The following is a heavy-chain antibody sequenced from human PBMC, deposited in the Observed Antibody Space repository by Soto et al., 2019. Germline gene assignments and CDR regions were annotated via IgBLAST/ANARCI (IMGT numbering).Heavy chain of an antibody. D-gene: IGHD1-1*01. V-gene: IGHV1-69*15. CDR3: VREGYTFGPGAVSGALDI. CDR1: GGTFGSNA. Sequence: QVQLVQSETEVRKPGSSVKVSCRASGGTFGSNAISWVRQAPGQGLEWMGNIIPIFGTTKRSQNFQGRITITADESTNTAYLELNSLRSEDTAIYFCVREGYTFGPGAVSGALDIWGQGTMVTVS. CDR2: IIPIFGTT. J-gene: IGHJ3*02.